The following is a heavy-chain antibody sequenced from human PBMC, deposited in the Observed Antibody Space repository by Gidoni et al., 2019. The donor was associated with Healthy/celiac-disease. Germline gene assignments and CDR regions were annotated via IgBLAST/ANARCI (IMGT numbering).Heavy chain of an antibody. V-gene: IGHV3-9*01. CDR1: GFTFDDYA. D-gene: IGHD6-6*01. CDR3: AKDRRYSSSSGAFDP. J-gene: IGHJ5*02. Sequence: EVQLVESGGGLVQPGRSLSLSCAASGFTFDDYAMHWVRQAPGEGLEWVSGISWNSGSIDYADSVKGRFTISRDNAKNSLYLQMNSLRAEDTALYYCAKDRRYSSSSGAFDPWGQGTLVTVSS. CDR2: ISWNSGSI.